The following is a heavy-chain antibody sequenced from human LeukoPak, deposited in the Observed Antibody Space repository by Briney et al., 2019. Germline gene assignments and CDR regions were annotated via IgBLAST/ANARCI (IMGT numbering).Heavy chain of an antibody. V-gene: IGHV3-9*01. D-gene: IGHD4-17*01. Sequence: PGGSLRLSCAASGFTFDDYAMHWVRQAPGKGLEWASGISWNSGSIDYADSVKGRFTISRDNAKNSLYLQMNSLRAEDTALYYCAKDARTTVTTFLSPFDYWGQGTLVAVSS. J-gene: IGHJ4*02. CDR1: GFTFDDYA. CDR3: AKDARTTVTTFLSPFDY. CDR2: ISWNSGSI.